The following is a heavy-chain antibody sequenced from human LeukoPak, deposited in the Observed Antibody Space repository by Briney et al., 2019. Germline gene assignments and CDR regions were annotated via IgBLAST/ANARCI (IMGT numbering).Heavy chain of an antibody. V-gene: IGHV1-8*03. CDR1: GYTFTSYD. Sequence: ASVKVSCKASGYTFTSYDINWGRQATGQGLEWMGWMNPNSGNTGYAQKFQGRVTITRNTSISTAYMELSSLRSEDTAVYYCARGEMATIKFDYWGQGTLVTVSS. CDR3: ARGEMATIKFDY. J-gene: IGHJ4*02. CDR2: MNPNSGNT. D-gene: IGHD5-24*01.